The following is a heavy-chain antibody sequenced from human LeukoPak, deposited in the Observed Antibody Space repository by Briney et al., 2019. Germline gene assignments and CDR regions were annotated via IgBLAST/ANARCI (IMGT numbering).Heavy chain of an antibody. CDR2: IRYDGSNK. J-gene: IGHJ4*02. V-gene: IGHV3-30*02. D-gene: IGHD5-12*01. CDR1: GFTFSSYG. Sequence: SGGSLRLSCAASGFTFSSYGMHWVRQAPGKGLEWVAFIRYDGSNKYYADSVKGRFTISRDNSKNTLYLQMNSLRAEDTAVYYCAKDHSDPWIPHVWGQGTLVTVSS. CDR3: AKDHSDPWIPHV.